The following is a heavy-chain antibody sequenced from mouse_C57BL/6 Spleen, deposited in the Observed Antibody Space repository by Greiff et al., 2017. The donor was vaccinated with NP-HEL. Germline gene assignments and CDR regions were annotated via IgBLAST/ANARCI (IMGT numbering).Heavy chain of an antibody. Sequence: VKLMESGAELARPGASVKLSCKASGYTFTSYGISWVKQRTGQGLEWIGEIYPRSGNTYYNEKFKGKATLTADKSSSTAYMELRSLTSEDSAVYFCARRGIYYYGSSEYWYFDVWGTGTTVTVSS. CDR3: ARRGIYYYGSSEYWYFDV. J-gene: IGHJ1*03. V-gene: IGHV1-81*01. CDR1: GYTFTSYG. D-gene: IGHD1-1*01. CDR2: IYPRSGNT.